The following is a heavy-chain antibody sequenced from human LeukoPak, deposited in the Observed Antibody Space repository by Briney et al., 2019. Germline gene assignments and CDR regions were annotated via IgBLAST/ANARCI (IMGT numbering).Heavy chain of an antibody. V-gene: IGHV1-69*05. CDR3: ARDRLVAYCGGDCYSPYYMDV. CDR2: IIPIFGTA. J-gene: IGHJ6*03. Sequence: ASVKVSCKASGGTFSSYAISWVRQAPGQGLEWMGGIIPIFGTANYAQKFQGRVTITTDESTSTAYMELSSLRSEDTAVYYCARDRLVAYCGGDCYSPYYMDVWGKGTTVTVSS. D-gene: IGHD2-21*02. CDR1: GGTFSSYA.